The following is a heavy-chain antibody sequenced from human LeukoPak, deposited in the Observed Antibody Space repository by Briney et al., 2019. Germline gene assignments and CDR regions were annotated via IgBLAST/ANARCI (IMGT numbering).Heavy chain of an antibody. CDR1: GFTFDDYA. CDR3: AKLTTGTAES. V-gene: IGHV3-9*01. Sequence: GGSLRLSCAASGFTFDDYAMHWVRQAPGKGLEWVSGISWNSGSIGYADSVKGRFTISRDNAKNSLYLQMNSLRAEDTAVYYCAKLTTGTAESWGQGTLVTVSS. CDR2: ISWNSGSI. J-gene: IGHJ5*02. D-gene: IGHD4-17*01.